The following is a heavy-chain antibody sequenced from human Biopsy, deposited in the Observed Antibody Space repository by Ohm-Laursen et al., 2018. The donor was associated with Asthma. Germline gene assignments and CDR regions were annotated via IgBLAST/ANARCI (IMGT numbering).Heavy chain of an antibody. J-gene: IGHJ4*02. CDR1: GYTFTRYG. CDR3: ARRSYNWDDIDS. CDR2: ISIYNGDT. D-gene: IGHD1-1*01. V-gene: IGHV1-18*01. Sequence: ASVKVSCKASGYTFTRYGIAWVRQAPGQGLEWVGWISIYNGDTNSAQKLQDRVTLTTDTYTDAAYMELRSLRSDDTAVYYCARRSYNWDDIDSWGQGTLVTVSS.